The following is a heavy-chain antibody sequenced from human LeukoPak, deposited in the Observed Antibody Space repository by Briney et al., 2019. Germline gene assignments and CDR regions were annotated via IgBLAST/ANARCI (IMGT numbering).Heavy chain of an antibody. CDR1: GFTFSSYA. Sequence: GGSLRLSCAASGFTFSSYAMSWVRQAPGKGLEWVAFIAYDGSKKYYAESVKGRFTISRDDSRNTLYLQMSGLKTEDTAVYYCAKNHKAVTNSGVPSQGYWGQGTLVTVSS. V-gene: IGHV3-30*04. CDR2: IAYDGSKK. D-gene: IGHD3-3*01. CDR3: AKNHKAVTNSGVPSQGY. J-gene: IGHJ4*02.